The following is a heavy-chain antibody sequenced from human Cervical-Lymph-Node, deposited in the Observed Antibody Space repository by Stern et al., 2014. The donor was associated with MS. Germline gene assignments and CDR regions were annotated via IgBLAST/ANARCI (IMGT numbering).Heavy chain of an antibody. J-gene: IGHJ5*01. CDR3: ARKGAIVPAAIENWFDS. CDR2: IYHSGST. V-gene: IGHV4-31*03. Sequence: VQLVESGPGLVKPSQTLSLTCTVSGGSISSGGYFWSWIRQHPGKGLEWIGYIYHSGSTYYNPSLKSRVTISVDTSKNHFSLDLTSVTAADTAVYYCARKGAIVPAAIENWFDSWGQGTLVTVSS. CDR1: GGSISSGGYF. D-gene: IGHD2-2*01.